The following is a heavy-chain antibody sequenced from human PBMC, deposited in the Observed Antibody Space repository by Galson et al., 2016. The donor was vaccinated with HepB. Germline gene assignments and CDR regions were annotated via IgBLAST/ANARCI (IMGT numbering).Heavy chain of an antibody. J-gene: IGHJ4*02. CDR1: GDSISSSTYY. D-gene: IGHD2-2*01. CDR2: IYFSGST. V-gene: IGHV4-39*01. CDR3: ARHGDVPATDVDY. Sequence: SETLSLTCTVSGDSISSSTYYWGWIRQPPGKGLEWIGSIYFSGSTYYNPSLKSRVTISVDTSKNQFSLQLSSVTATDTAVYYCARHGDVPATDVDYWGQGTLVTVSS.